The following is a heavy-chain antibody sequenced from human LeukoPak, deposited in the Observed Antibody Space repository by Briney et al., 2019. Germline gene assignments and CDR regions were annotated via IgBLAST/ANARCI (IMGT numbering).Heavy chain of an antibody. V-gene: IGHV3-7*01. CDR3: ASGRQLGY. D-gene: IGHD3-16*01. Sequence: PGGSLRLSCAASGFTFSSYWTSWVRQAPGKGLEWVANIKQDGSEKHYVDSVKGRFTISRDNAKNSLYLQMNSLRAEDTALYYCASGRQLGYWGQGTLVTVSS. CDR2: IKQDGSEK. J-gene: IGHJ4*02. CDR1: GFTFSSYW.